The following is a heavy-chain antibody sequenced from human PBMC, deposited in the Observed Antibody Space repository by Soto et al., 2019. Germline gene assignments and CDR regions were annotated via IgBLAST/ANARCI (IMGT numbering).Heavy chain of an antibody. D-gene: IGHD3-22*01. CDR1: GFTFSDYY. CDR2: ISSSGSTI. CDR3: AGALYYYDSSGYLNDAFDI. Sequence: GGSLRLSCAASGFTFSDYYMSWIRQAPGKGLEWVSYISSSGSTIYYADSVKGRFTISRDNAKNSLYLQMNSLRAEDTAVYYCAGALYYYDSSGYLNDAFDIRGQGTMVTVSS. J-gene: IGHJ3*02. V-gene: IGHV3-11*01.